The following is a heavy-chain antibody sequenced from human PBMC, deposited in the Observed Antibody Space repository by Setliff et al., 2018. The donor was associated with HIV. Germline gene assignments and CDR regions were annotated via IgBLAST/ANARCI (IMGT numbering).Heavy chain of an antibody. CDR1: GGSISSSNNY. CDR2: IYYSGST. Sequence: PSETLSLTCTVSGGSISSSNNYWGWIRQPPGKGLEWIGSIYYSGSTYYNVSLKSRVIISVDTSKNQFSLKLNSVTAADTAVYYCASGLIAPRFWGQGTLVTVSS. D-gene: IGHD6-6*01. CDR3: ASGLIAPRF. V-gene: IGHV4-39*07. J-gene: IGHJ4*02.